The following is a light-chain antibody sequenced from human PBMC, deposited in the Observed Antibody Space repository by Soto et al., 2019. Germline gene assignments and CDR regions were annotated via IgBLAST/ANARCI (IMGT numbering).Light chain of an antibody. CDR3: QQYNNWPPIT. CDR1: QSVVA. J-gene: IGKJ5*01. Sequence: EIVMTQSPATLSLSPGERATLSCRASQSVVALAWYQQKPGQSPRLLIYGDSTRATGIPARFSASGSGTEFTLTISSLQSEDFAVYYCQQYNNWPPITFGQGTRLEIK. CDR2: GDS. V-gene: IGKV3D-15*01.